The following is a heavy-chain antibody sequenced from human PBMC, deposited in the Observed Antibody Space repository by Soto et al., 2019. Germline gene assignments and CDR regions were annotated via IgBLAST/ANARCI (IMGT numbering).Heavy chain of an antibody. CDR1: GFTFNYYA. CDR2: ISGSGGRT. Sequence: EVQLLESGGNLVQPGGSLRLSCAASGFTFNYYAMNWVRQAPGKGLEWVSCISGSGGRTYYADSVKGRCTISRDNSKNTVFLQMNSLRPEDTAIYYCAKDLGVATVTSDYWGQGTLVTVSS. J-gene: IGHJ4*02. V-gene: IGHV3-23*01. CDR3: AKDLGVATVTSDY. D-gene: IGHD5-12*01.